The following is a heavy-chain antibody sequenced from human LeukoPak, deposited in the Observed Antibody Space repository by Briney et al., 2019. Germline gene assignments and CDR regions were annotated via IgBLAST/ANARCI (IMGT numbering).Heavy chain of an antibody. J-gene: IGHJ4*02. V-gene: IGHV3-64*01. Sequence: PGGSLRLSCAASGFTFSSYSMSWVRQAPGKGLEYVSAISSNGGSTYYANSVKGRFTISRDNSKNTLYLQMGSLRVEDMAVYYCARWTPHYFDYWGQGTLVTVSS. CDR1: GFTFSSYS. CDR3: ARWTPHYFDY. D-gene: IGHD3/OR15-3a*01. CDR2: ISSNGGST.